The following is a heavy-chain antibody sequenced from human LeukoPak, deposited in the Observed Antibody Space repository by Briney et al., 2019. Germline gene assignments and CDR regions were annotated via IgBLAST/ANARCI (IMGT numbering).Heavy chain of an antibody. Sequence: SVKVSCKASGGTFSSYAISWVRQAPGQGLEWMGRIIPILGIANYAQKFQGRVTITTDESTSTAYMELSSLRSEDTAVYYCASGRQIVVVPAAIPLYYYYYMDVWGKGTTVTVSS. CDR3: ASGRQIVVVPAAIPLYYYYYMDV. D-gene: IGHD2-2*01. CDR1: GGTFSSYA. CDR2: IIPILGIA. J-gene: IGHJ6*03. V-gene: IGHV1-69*04.